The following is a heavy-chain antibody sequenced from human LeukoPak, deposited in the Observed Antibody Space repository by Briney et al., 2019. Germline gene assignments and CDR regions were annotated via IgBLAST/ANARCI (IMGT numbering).Heavy chain of an antibody. J-gene: IGHJ4*02. V-gene: IGHV3-15*01. Sequence: DPGGSLRLSCAASGFSFTNAWMSWVRQAPGKGLEWVGRIKRKSDGGTTDYAAPVKGRFTISRDDSKNTLYLQMNSLKSEDTAVYYCTTELDIRPNHYWGQGTLVTVSS. D-gene: IGHD3-22*01. CDR1: GFSFTNAW. CDR2: IKRKSDGGTT. CDR3: TTELDIRPNHY.